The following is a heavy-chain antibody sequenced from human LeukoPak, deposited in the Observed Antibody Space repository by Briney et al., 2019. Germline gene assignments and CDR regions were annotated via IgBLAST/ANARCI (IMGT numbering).Heavy chain of an antibody. CDR1: GFTFSSYA. J-gene: IGHJ4*02. V-gene: IGHV3-23*01. D-gene: IGHD4-17*01. CDR3: ARDDYGETFDY. CDR2: ISGHGGST. Sequence: TGGSLRLSCAASGFTFSSYAMSWVRQAPGKGLEWVSAISGHGGSTYYADSVKGRFTISRDNSKNTLYLQMNSLRAEDTAVYYCARDDYGETFDYWGQGTLVTVSS.